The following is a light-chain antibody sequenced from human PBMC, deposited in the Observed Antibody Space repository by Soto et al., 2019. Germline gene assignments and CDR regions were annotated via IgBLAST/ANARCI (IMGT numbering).Light chain of an antibody. CDR1: QSVGRW. CDR2: KAS. V-gene: IGKV1-5*03. CDR3: HQYDXSST. J-gene: IGKJ1*01. Sequence: DIQMTQSPSTLAASIGDTVTITCRASQSVGRWLAWYQQRPGKPPSVLIYKASTLKYGVPSRLSGSGSGTGFTLTISSLQPDDXXXYYCHQYDXSSTFGQGTKVDIK.